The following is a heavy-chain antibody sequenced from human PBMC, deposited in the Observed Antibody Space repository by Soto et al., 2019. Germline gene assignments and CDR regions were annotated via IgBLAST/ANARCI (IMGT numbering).Heavy chain of an antibody. J-gene: IGHJ4*02. CDR1: GYTFTSYF. D-gene: IGHD1-1*01. CDR3: ATLNWNDVPSGFDY. Sequence: ASVKVSCKASGYTFTSYFMHWVRQAPGQGLEWMGRINPTDGSTIYAQKFQGRITMTRDTSTSTVYMELSSLRSEDTAVYYCATLNWNDVPSGFDYWGQGTVVTVSS. V-gene: IGHV1-46*01. CDR2: INPTDGST.